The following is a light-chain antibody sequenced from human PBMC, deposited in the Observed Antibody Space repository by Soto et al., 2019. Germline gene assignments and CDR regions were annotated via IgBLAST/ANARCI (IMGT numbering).Light chain of an antibody. Sequence: DIQMTQSPSTLSASVGDRVTITCRASQSISSWLAWYQQKPGKAPKLLIYDASSLESGVPSRFSGSGSGTEFTLTISSLQAEDVAVYYCQQYYTASRAFGQGTKVEIK. CDR3: QQYYTASRA. CDR2: DAS. J-gene: IGKJ1*01. CDR1: QSISSW. V-gene: IGKV1-5*01.